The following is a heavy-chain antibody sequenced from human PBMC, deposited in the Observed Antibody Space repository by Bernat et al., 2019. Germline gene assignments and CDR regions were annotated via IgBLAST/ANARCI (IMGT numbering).Heavy chain of an antibody. CDR1: GFTFSSYA. CDR3: AKDSMIVVVVAATLLDAFDI. V-gene: IGHV3-23*01. D-gene: IGHD2-15*01. Sequence: EVQLLESGGGLVQPGGSLRLSCAASGFTFSSYAMSWVRQAPGKGLEWVSAISGSGGSTYYADSVKDRFTISRDNSKNTLYLQMNSLRAEDTAVYYCAKDSMIVVVVAATLLDAFDIWGQGTMVTVSS. CDR2: ISGSGGST. J-gene: IGHJ3*02.